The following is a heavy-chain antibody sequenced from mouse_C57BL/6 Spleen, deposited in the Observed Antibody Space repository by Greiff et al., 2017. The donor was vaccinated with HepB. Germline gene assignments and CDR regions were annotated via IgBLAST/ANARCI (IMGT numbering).Heavy chain of an antibody. CDR2: ISSGGDYI. D-gene: IGHD1-1*01. CDR3: TREGDITTVVGPFAY. Sequence: EVQGVESGEGLVKPGGSLKLSCAASGFTFSSYAMSWVRQTPEKRLEWVAYISSGGDYIYYADTVKGRFTISRDNARNTLYLQMSSLKSEDTAMYYCTREGDITTVVGPFAYWGQGTLVTVSA. J-gene: IGHJ3*01. V-gene: IGHV5-9-1*02. CDR1: GFTFSSYA.